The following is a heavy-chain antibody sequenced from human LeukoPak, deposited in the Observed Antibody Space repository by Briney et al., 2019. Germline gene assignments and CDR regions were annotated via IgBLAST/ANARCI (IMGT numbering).Heavy chain of an antibody. V-gene: IGHV3-21*01. Sequence: TGGSLRLSCAASGFTFSSYSMNWVRQAPGKGLEWVSSISSSSSYIYYADSVKGRFTISRDNAKNSLYLQMNSPRAEDTAVYYCARDPTRQSYYYGSGSYRYFDLWGRGTLVTVSS. CDR2: ISSSSSYI. CDR1: GFTFSSYS. D-gene: IGHD3-10*01. CDR3: ARDPTRQSYYYGSGSYRYFDL. J-gene: IGHJ2*01.